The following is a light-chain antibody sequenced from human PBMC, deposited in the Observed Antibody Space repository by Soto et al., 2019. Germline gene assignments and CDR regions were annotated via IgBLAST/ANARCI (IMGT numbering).Light chain of an antibody. J-gene: IGKJ4*01. CDR2: DAS. V-gene: IGKV3-11*01. Sequence: EIVLTQSPATLSVSPGERATLSCRASQSVSSYLAWYQQKPGQAPRLLIYDASNRATGIPARFSGSGSGTVFTLIISILEHEDVAVYYCQQRSNWRTFGGGTKVEIK. CDR3: QQRSNWRT. CDR1: QSVSSY.